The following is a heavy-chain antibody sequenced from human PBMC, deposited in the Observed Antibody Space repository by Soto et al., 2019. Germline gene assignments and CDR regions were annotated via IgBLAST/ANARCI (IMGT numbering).Heavy chain of an antibody. D-gene: IGHD3-16*01. CDR1: GYSFTNYW. V-gene: IGHV5-51*01. J-gene: IGHJ4*02. Sequence: PGESLKISCKASGYSFTNYWIGWVRQMPGKGLEWMGIIYPGDSDTRYSPSFQGQVSISANKSINAAHLQWSSLKASDTATYYCARRGDGGPRTYYFDYWGQGALVTVSS. CDR2: IYPGDSDT. CDR3: ARRGDGGPRTYYFDY.